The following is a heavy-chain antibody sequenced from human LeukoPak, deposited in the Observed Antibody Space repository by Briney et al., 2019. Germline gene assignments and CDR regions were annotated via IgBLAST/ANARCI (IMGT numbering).Heavy chain of an antibody. J-gene: IGHJ4*02. D-gene: IGHD6-13*01. CDR2: INPSGGST. V-gene: IGHV1-46*01. CDR1: GYTFTGYY. Sequence: ASVKVSCKASGYTFTGYYMHWVRQAPGQGLEWMGIINPSGGSTSYAQKFQGRVTMTRDMSTSTVYMELSSLRSEDTAVYYCARSISPGIAAAGIVDYWGQGTLVTVSS. CDR3: ARSISPGIAAAGIVDY.